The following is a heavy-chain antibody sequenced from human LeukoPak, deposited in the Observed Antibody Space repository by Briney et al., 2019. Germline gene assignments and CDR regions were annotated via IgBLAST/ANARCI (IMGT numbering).Heavy chain of an antibody. Sequence: GGSLRLSCAASGFSFSSNSMNWVRQAPGEGLEWVSSISSSSSYIYYADSVKGRFTISRDNARNSLYLQMNSLRAEDTAVYYCARDKVLVGATGTFDFWGQGTLVTVSS. V-gene: IGHV3-21*01. CDR2: ISSSSSYI. CDR1: GFSFSSNS. J-gene: IGHJ4*02. D-gene: IGHD1-26*01. CDR3: ARDKVLVGATGTFDF.